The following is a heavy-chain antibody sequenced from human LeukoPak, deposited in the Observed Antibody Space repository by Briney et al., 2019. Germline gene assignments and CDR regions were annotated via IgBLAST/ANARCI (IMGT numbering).Heavy chain of an antibody. Sequence: PGGSLRLSCAASGFTFSSYGMHWVRQAPGKGLEWVSAIYKGGTTYYADSVKGRFTVSRDNSKNSFSLQMNSLSADDTAVYYCARGSGDILTGYSGMDVWGQGTTVTVSS. CDR3: ARGSGDILTGYSGMDV. CDR1: GFTFSSYG. D-gene: IGHD3-9*01. V-gene: IGHV3-53*01. J-gene: IGHJ6*02. CDR2: IYKGGTT.